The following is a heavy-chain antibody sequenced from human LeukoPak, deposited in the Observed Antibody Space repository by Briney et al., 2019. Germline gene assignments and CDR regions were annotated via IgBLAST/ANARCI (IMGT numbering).Heavy chain of an antibody. J-gene: IGHJ4*02. D-gene: IGHD6-13*01. V-gene: IGHV4-34*01. CDR2: INHSGST. CDR3: ARGQSAAGNFDY. Sequence: SETPSLTRAVYGGSFSGYYWGWIRQPPGKGLEWIGEINHSGSTNYNPSLKSRVTISVDTSKNQFSLKLSSVTAADTAVYYCARGQSAAGNFDYWGQGTLVTVSS. CDR1: GGSFSGYY.